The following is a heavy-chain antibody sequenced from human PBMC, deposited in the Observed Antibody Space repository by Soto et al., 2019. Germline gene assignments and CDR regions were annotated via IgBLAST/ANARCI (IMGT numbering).Heavy chain of an antibody. CDR1: GGSISSGDYY. V-gene: IGHV4-30-4*01. Sequence: PSETLSLTCTVSGGSISSGDYYWSWIRQPPGKGLEWIGYIYYSGSTYYNPSLKSRVTISVDTSKNQFSLKLSSVTAADTAVYYCARADYSSGFPFDYWGQGTLVTVSS. J-gene: IGHJ4*02. CDR2: IYYSGST. CDR3: ARADYSSGFPFDY. D-gene: IGHD3-22*01.